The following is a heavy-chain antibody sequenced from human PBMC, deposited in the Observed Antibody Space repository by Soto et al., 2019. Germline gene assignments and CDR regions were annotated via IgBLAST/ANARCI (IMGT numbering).Heavy chain of an antibody. D-gene: IGHD2-15*01. Sequence: SETLSLTCTVSGGSIRNGYWSWIRPAPGKGLECIGFIFHSGNAKCNPSLKSRVKISVDTSKHQLPLSLDSVHAADTAVYFCASAHYPTLPFDYWAQGTLVTVS. V-gene: IGHV4-59*01. CDR2: IFHSGNA. CDR1: GGSIRNGY. J-gene: IGHJ4*01. CDR3: ASAHYPTLPFDY.